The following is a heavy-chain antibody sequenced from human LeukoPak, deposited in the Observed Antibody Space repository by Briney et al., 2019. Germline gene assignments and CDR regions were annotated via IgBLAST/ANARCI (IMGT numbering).Heavy chain of an antibody. CDR2: IIPISGTT. J-gene: IGHJ5*02. V-gene: IGHV1-69*13. CDR1: GGTFTSYA. D-gene: IGHD1-26*01. CDR3: ARKLRLGGNWFDL. Sequence: ASVKVPCMPCGGTFTSYAITWVRQAPGQGLEWMGKIIPISGTTNYAQKFQGRVTFTADESTSTAYMELSSLRSEDTALYYCARKLRLGGNWFDLWGQGTLVTVS.